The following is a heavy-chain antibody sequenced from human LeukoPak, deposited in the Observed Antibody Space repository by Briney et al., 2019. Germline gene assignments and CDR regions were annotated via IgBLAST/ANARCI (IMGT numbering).Heavy chain of an antibody. CDR1: GGSISSGDYY. J-gene: IGHJ4*02. V-gene: IGHV4-30-4*01. Sequence: SETLSLTCTVSGGSISSGDYYWSWIRQPPGKGLEWIGYIYYSGSTYYNPSLKSRVTISVDTSKNQFSLKLSSVTAADTAVYYCASNIVVVVAATGGLIDYWGQGTLVTVSS. CDR3: ASNIVVVVAATGGLIDY. CDR2: IYYSGST. D-gene: IGHD2-15*01.